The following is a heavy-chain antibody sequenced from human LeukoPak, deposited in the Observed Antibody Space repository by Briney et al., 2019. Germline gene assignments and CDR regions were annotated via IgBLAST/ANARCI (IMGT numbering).Heavy chain of an antibody. V-gene: IGHV4-30-4*01. Sequence: SQTLSLTCTVSGGSISSGDYYWSWIRQPPGKGLEWIGYIYYSGSTYYNPSLKSRVTISVDTSKNQFSLKLSSVTAADTAVYYCARAAAVQNNWFDPWGQGTLVTVSS. CDR1: GGSISSGDYY. D-gene: IGHD6-13*01. CDR2: IYYSGST. J-gene: IGHJ5*02. CDR3: ARAAAVQNNWFDP.